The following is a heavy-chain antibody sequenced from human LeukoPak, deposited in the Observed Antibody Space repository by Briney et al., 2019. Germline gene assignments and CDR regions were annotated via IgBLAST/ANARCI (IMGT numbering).Heavy chain of an antibody. CDR3: ARGSPGGTPFDY. Sequence: SETLSLTCTVSGGSISSSSYYWGWIRQPPGKGLEWIGEINHSGSTNYNPSLKSRVTISVDTSKNQFSLKLSSVTAADTAVYYCARGSPGGTPFDYWGQGTLVTVSS. CDR1: GGSISSSSYY. J-gene: IGHJ4*02. CDR2: INHSGST. V-gene: IGHV4-39*07. D-gene: IGHD1-1*01.